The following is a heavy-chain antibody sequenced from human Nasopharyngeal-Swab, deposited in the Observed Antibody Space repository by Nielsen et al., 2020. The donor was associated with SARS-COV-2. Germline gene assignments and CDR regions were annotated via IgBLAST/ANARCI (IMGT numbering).Heavy chain of an antibody. J-gene: IGHJ6*02. D-gene: IGHD6-13*01. V-gene: IGHV4-30-4*08. CDR3: ARDLGIAAAGYYYYYGMDV. Sequence: SETLSLTCTVSGGSVSSGSYYWSWIRQPPGKGLEWIGYIYYSGSTYYNPSLKSRVTISVDTSKNQFSLKLSSVTAADTAVYYCARDLGIAAAGYYYYYGMDVWGQGTTVTVSS. CDR1: GGSVSSGSYY. CDR2: IYYSGST.